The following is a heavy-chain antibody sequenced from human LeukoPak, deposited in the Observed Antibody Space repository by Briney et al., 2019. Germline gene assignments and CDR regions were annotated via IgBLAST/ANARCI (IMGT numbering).Heavy chain of an antibody. J-gene: IGHJ4*02. D-gene: IGHD3-22*01. Sequence: PGGSLRLSCAASGFTFSDYYMSWIRQAPGKGLEWVSYISSSGSTIYYADSVKGRFTISRDNAKNSLYLQMNSLRAEDTAVYYCGVADQDYYDSSGYPDYWGQGTLVTVSS. CDR1: GFTFSDYY. V-gene: IGHV3-11*04. CDR3: GVADQDYYDSSGYPDY. CDR2: ISSSGSTI.